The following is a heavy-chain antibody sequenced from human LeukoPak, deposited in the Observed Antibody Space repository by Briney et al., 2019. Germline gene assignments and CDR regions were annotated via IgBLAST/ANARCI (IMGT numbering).Heavy chain of an antibody. Sequence: SETLSLTCTVYGGPISSYYWSWIRQPPGKGLEWIGYFYYSGSTNYNPSLKSRVTKSVDTSKNQFSLRLSSVTVADTAVYYCARSLTVTYGAVDIWGQGTMVTVSS. D-gene: IGHD4-17*01. CDR1: GGPISSYY. J-gene: IGHJ3*02. CDR2: FYYSGST. CDR3: ARSLTVTYGAVDI. V-gene: IGHV4-59*01.